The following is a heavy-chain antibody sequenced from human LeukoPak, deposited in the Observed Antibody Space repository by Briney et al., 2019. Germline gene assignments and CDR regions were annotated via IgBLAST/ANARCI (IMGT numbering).Heavy chain of an antibody. J-gene: IGHJ4*02. V-gene: IGHV4-39*01. CDR3: ARQVGYTYGQVDY. Sequence: SETLSLTCTVSGGSISSSSYYWGWIRQPPGKGLEWIGSIYSSGSSYYNPSLKSRVTISVDTSKNQFSLKLSSVTAADTAVYYCARQVGYTYGQVDYWGQGTLLTVSS. D-gene: IGHD5-18*01. CDR1: GGSISSSSYY. CDR2: IYSSGSS.